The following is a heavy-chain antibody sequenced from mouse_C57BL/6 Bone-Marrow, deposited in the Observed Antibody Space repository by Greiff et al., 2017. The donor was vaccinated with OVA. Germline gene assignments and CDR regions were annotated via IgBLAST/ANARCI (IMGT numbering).Heavy chain of an antibody. CDR2: ITTYSGAT. CDR1: YFTFMGSS. V-gene: IGHV1-49*01. CDR3: ARGSYPYYAMDY. D-gene: IGHD2-10*01. Sequence: LQESGAELVRPGASVKLSCKDSYFTFMGSSMHWVKQRPGHGLEWIGSITTYSGATKYSENFKGKATLTADTSSSTAYMELSSLTSEDSAVYYCARGSYPYYAMDYWGQGTSVTVSS. J-gene: IGHJ4*01.